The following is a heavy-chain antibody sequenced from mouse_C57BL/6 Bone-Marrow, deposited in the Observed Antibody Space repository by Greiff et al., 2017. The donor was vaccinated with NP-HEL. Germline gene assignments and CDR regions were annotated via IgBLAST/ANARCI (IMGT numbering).Heavy chain of an antibody. CDR3: ARYRASTGTRAMDY. CDR1: GYTFTSYW. CDR2: INPSSGYT. J-gene: IGHJ4*01. D-gene: IGHD4-1*02. V-gene: IGHV1-7*01. Sequence: QVQLKQSGAELAKPGASVKLSCKASGYTFTSYWMHWVKQRPGQGLEWIGYINPSSGYTKYNQKFKGKATLTADKSSSTAYMQLSSLTYEDSAVYYCARYRASTGTRAMDYWGQGTSVTVSS.